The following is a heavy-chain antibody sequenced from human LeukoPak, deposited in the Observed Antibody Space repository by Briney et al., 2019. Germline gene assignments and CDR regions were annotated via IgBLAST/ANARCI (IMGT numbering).Heavy chain of an antibody. J-gene: IGHJ4*02. D-gene: IGHD6-13*01. CDR2: ISASGGTT. CDR3: AKASSSWYSDFDY. CDR1: GFSLNNYA. V-gene: IGHV3-23*01. Sequence: PGGSVKLSCAASGFSLNNYAMNWARQATGKGLEWVSAISASGGTTYNSDSVKGRFTISRDSAKNTLYLQINGLRAEDSAVYYCAKASSSWYSDFDYWGRGTLVTVSS.